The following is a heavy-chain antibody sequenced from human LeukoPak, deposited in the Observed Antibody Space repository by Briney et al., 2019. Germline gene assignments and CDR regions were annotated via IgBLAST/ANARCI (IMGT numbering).Heavy chain of an antibody. D-gene: IGHD4-17*01. CDR2: IYYSGST. Sequence: SETLSLTRTVSGVSISTSSYYWGWIRQPPGKGLEWIGSIYYSGSTFYNSSLKSRVTISVDTSKNQFSLKLSSVTAADTAVYYCARQDYGDYARYYYYGMDVWGQGTTVIVSS. J-gene: IGHJ6*02. CDR3: ARQDYGDYARYYYYGMDV. V-gene: IGHV4-39*01. CDR1: GVSISTSSYY.